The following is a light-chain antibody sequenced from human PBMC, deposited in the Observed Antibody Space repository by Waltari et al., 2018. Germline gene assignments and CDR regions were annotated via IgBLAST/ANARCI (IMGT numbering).Light chain of an antibody. V-gene: IGLV3-1*01. CDR2: QNN. J-gene: IGLJ3*02. CDR3: QAWDSGTV. Sequence: SRELTQPPSVSVSPGQTARISCPGDDLDNNYAHWYQQKPGRSPVLVIHQNNKRPSGIPDRFSGSKSGKTATLTISGNQAMDEADYYCQAWDSGTVFGGGTKLTVL. CDR1: DLDNNY.